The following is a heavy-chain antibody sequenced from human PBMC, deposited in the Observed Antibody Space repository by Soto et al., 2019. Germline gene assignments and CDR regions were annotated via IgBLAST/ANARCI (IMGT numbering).Heavy chain of an antibody. CDR2: IIPIFGTA. CDR1: GGTFSSYA. D-gene: IGHD5-12*01. V-gene: IGHV1-69*12. J-gene: IGHJ4*02. CDR3: ARAAFSPFGHEMATIK. Sequence: QVQLVQSGAEVKKPGSSVKVSCKASGGTFSSYAISWVRQAPGQGLEWMGGIIPIFGTANYAQKFQGRVTITADESTSTAYMELSSLRSEDQAVYYYARAAFSPFGHEMATIKWGQGTLVTVSS.